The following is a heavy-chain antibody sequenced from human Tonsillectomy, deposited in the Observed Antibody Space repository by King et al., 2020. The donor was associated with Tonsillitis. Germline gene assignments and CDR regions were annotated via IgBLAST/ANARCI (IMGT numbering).Heavy chain of an antibody. CDR3: AKDLSPFGGNCFDH. J-gene: IGHJ4*02. CDR2: ISYDGGLE. Sequence: VQLVESGGGVVQPGRSLRLSCAASGFTFGRYGMHWVRQAPGKGLEWLAIISYDGGLEYYADSVMGRFTVSSDNSKNIVYLQMNGLTDEDTALYYCAKDLSPFGGNCFDHWGQGILVTVSS. V-gene: IGHV3-30*18. D-gene: IGHD4-23*01. CDR1: GFTFGRYG.